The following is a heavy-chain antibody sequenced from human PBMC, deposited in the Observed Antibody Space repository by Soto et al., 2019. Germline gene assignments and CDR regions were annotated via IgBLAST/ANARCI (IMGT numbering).Heavy chain of an antibody. J-gene: IGHJ4*02. CDR1: GFTFSSYA. CDR2: IPSSGDST. D-gene: IGHD2-15*01. Sequence: EVQLLESGGGLVQPGGSLRLSCAASGFTFSSYAMSWVRQAPGRGLEWVSTIPSSGDSTYYTDSVKGRFTISRDNSKNTLYLQMDCLRDEDTAVYYWAKRYWYDASGHWDSWGQGTLVTVSS. CDR3: AKRYWYDASGHWDS. V-gene: IGHV3-23*01.